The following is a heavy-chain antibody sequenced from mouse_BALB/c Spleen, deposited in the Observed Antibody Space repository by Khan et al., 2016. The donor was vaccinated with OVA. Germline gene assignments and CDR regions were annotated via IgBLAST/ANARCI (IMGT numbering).Heavy chain of an antibody. CDR2: IWAGGST. CDR3: ARADVNYVDAMDS. Sequence: QVQLKESGPGLVAPSQSLSITCTVSGFTLISYGVHWVRLPPGKGLEWLGVIWAGGSTNYNSALMSRLSIRKDNSKSQVFLKMNSLQTDDTAMYYCARADVNYVDAMDSWGQGTSVTVSS. CDR1: GFTLISYG. D-gene: IGHD2-4*01. V-gene: IGHV2-9*02. J-gene: IGHJ4*01.